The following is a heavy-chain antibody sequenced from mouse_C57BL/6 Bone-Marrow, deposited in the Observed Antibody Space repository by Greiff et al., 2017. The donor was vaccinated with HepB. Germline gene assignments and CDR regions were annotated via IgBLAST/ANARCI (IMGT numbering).Heavy chain of an antibody. D-gene: IGHD1-1*01. V-gene: IGHV1-37*01. CDR2: INPYNGDT. CDR3: ARHYYYGSSYDAMDY. Sequence: EVQRVESGPELVKPGASVKISCKASGYSFTGYFMNWVKQSHGKSLEWIGRINPYNGDTFYNQKFKGKATLTVDKSSSTAHMELLSLTSEDFAVYYCARHYYYGSSYDAMDYWGQGTSVTVSS. J-gene: IGHJ4*01. CDR1: GYSFTGYF.